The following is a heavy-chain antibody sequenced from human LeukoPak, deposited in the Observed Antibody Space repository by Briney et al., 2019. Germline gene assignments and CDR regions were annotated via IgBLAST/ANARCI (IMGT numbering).Heavy chain of an antibody. CDR2: IGSRANTYAT. V-gene: IGHV3-73*01. Sequence: PGGSLRLSCAASGFTFSGSAMHWVRQASGKGLEWVGRIGSRANTYATAYAASVKGRFPISRDDPKNRAYLQMNSLKTEDTAVYYCTRHSDSSGWYAGIDAFDIWGQGTMVTVSS. CDR3: TRHSDSSGWYAGIDAFDI. D-gene: IGHD6-19*01. CDR1: GFTFSGSA. J-gene: IGHJ3*02.